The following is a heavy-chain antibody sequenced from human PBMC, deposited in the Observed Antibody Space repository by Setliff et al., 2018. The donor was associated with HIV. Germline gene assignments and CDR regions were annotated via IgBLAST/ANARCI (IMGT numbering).Heavy chain of an antibody. D-gene: IGHD6-19*01. CDR2: IYTTGST. J-gene: IGHJ3*02. CDR1: GGSMSTHY. Sequence: PSETLSLTCTVSGGSMSTHYWSWIRQTPGKGLEWIGHIYTTGSTYYNPSLKSRVTISVDTSKNPFSLKLSSVTAADTAVYYCARERIAVAGPRVAFDIWGQGTMVTVSS. V-gene: IGHV4-4*08. CDR3: ARERIAVAGPRVAFDI.